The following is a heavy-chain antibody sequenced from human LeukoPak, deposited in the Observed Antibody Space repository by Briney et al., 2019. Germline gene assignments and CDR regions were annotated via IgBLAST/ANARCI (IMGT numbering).Heavy chain of an antibody. CDR3: AKEGYDILTGYYSLDYYFDY. CDR1: GFTFSSYG. V-gene: IGHV3-30*02. CDR2: IRYDGSNK. Sequence: GGSLRLSCAASGFTFSSYGMHWVRQAPGKGLEWVAFIRYDGSNKYYADSVKGRFTISRDNSKNTLYLQMNSLRAEDTAVYYCAKEGYDILTGYYSLDYYFDYWGQGILVTVSS. J-gene: IGHJ4*02. D-gene: IGHD3-9*01.